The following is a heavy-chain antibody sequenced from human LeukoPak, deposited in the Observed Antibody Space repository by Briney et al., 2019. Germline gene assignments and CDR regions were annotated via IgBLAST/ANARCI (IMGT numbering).Heavy chain of an antibody. CDR2: IIPILGIA. CDR3: ARFPGDSYSSGESY. CDR1: GGTFSSYA. Sequence: GASVKVSCKASGGTFSSYAISWVRQAPGQGLEWMGRIIPILGIANYAQKLQGRVTITADKSTSTAYMELSSLRSEDTAVYYCARFPGDSYSSGESYWGQGTLVTVSS. V-gene: IGHV1-69*04. D-gene: IGHD6-19*01. J-gene: IGHJ4*02.